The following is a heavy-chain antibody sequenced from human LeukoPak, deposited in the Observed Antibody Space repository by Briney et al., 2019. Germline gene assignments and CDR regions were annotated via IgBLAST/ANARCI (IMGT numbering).Heavy chain of an antibody. D-gene: IGHD3-22*01. CDR3: ARDFYFYDSSGYYQWSLLIYFDY. V-gene: IGHV1-2*02. J-gene: IGHJ4*02. CDR1: GYTFTGYY. Sequence: GASVKVSCKASGYTFTGYYMHWVRQAPGQGLEWMGWINPNSGGTNYAQKFQGRVTMTRDTSISTAYMELSRLRSDDTAVYYCARDFYFYDSSGYYQWSLLIYFDYWGQGTLVTVSS. CDR2: INPNSGGT.